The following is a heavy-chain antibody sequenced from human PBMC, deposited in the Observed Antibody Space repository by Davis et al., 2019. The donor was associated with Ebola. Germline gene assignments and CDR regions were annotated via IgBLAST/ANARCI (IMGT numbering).Heavy chain of an antibody. CDR3: ARDPPPDYGEELFDY. CDR2: VSPNSGDS. CDR1: GYTFSGYY. J-gene: IGHJ4*02. D-gene: IGHD4-17*01. Sequence: ASVKVSCKASGYTFSGYYIHWVRQAPGQGLEWMGWVSPNSGDSNSAQKFQGRVTLTRDASISTAYMELSRLRSDDTAMYYCARDPPPDYGEELFDYWGQGTLVTVSS. V-gene: IGHV1-2*02.